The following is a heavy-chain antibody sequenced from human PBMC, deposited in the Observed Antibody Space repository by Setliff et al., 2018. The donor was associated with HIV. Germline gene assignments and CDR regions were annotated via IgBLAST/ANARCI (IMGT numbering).Heavy chain of an antibody. CDR1: EFTFGNYA. CDR3: HSGYDTEEQSYFDY. J-gene: IGHJ4*02. D-gene: IGHD5-12*01. Sequence: GGSLRLSCAASEFTFGNYAMGWVRQAPGKGLEWVSAISGDGGRTYVAGPVKGRLSTSRDNSKNTMYLQMNSLRVEDTGVYYCHSGYDTEEQSYFDYWGQGALVTVSS. V-gene: IGHV3-23*01. CDR2: ISGDGGRT.